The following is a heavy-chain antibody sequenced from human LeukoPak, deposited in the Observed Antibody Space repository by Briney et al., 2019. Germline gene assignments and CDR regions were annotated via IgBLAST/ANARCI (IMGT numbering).Heavy chain of an antibody. J-gene: IGHJ4*02. Sequence: GGSLRLSCAASGFTFSGCGMHWGRQAPGKGLEWVAFIWDDGRDKYYVDSVKGRFTISRDNSKNTLYLQMNSLRAEDTAMYYCAKDPYSYGSYFDYWGQGTLVTVSS. CDR1: GFTFSGCG. V-gene: IGHV3-30*02. CDR3: AKDPYSYGSYFDY. CDR2: IWDDGRDK. D-gene: IGHD5-18*01.